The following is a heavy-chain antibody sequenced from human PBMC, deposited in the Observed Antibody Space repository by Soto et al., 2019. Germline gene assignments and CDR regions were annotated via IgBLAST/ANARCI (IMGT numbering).Heavy chain of an antibody. CDR2: MNPNSGNT. Sequence: QVQLVQSGAEVKKPGASVKVSCEASGYTFTSYDISWVRQATGQGLEWMGWMNPNSGNTGYAQKVQGRVTMTTTTYISTIELELSSLRYEATDVYSCAREVRANRFDSWGQGTLVTVSS. V-gene: IGHV1-8*01. CDR3: AREVRANRFDS. J-gene: IGHJ5*01. CDR1: GYTFTSYD.